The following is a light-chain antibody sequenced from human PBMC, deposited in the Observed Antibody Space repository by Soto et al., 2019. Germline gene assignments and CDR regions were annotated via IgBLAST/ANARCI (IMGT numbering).Light chain of an antibody. Sequence: QSALTQPPSVSGSPVQSVTISCTGTSSDVGGYNRVSWYQQPPDTAPKVMIYEVSNRPSGVPDRFSGSKSGNTASLTISGLQAEDEADSYSCSFTTSSTYVFGTGTKVTDL. V-gene: IGLV2-18*02. CDR1: SSDVGGYNR. CDR2: EVS. J-gene: IGLJ1*01. CDR3: CSFTTSSTYV.